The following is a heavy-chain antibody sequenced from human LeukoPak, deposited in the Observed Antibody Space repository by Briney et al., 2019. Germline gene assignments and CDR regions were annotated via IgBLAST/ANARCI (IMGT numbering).Heavy chain of an antibody. V-gene: IGHV3-30*06. D-gene: IGHD3-22*01. CDR3: ATPTYYYDSSGLGY. CDR1: GFTFSSDG. CDR2: ISYDGSNK. J-gene: IGHJ4*02. Sequence: PGGSLRLSCAASGFTFSSDGMHWVRQAPGKGLEWVAVISYDGSNKYYADSVKGRFTISRDNSKNTLYLQMNSLRAEDTAVYYYATPTYYYDSSGLGYWGQGTLVTVSS.